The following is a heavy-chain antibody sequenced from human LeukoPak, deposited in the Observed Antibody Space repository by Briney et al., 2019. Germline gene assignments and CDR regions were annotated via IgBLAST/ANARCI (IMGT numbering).Heavy chain of an antibody. CDR3: AKAEGYDILTGLDY. D-gene: IGHD3-9*01. V-gene: IGHV3-23*01. Sequence: GGSLRLSCATSGFTFSSYAMNWVRQAPGKGLEWVSGIGASGGSTYYADSVKGRFTISRDNSKNTLYLQMNSLRTEDTAVYYCAKAEGYDILTGLDYWGQGTLVTVSS. CDR2: IGASGGST. CDR1: GFTFSSYA. J-gene: IGHJ4*02.